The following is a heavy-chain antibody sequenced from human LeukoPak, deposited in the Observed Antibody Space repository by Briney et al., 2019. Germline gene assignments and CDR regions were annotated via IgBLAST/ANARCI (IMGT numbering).Heavy chain of an antibody. D-gene: IGHD2/OR15-2a*01. Sequence: GSLRLSCAVSGFTFSNYWMNWVRQAPGKGLEWVANIKEDGSQKYYVESVKGRFTVSRDNAKNSVYLQMSSLRDEDTAVYYCARGSNTSPGVDYWGQGTLVTVSS. CDR3: ARGSNTSPGVDY. CDR1: GFTFSNYW. CDR2: IKEDGSQK. V-gene: IGHV3-7*01. J-gene: IGHJ4*02.